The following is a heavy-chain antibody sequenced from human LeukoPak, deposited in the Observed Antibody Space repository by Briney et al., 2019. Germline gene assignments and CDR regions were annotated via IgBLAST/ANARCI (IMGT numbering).Heavy chain of an antibody. CDR3: ASQITYQFGY. CDR1: GFTFDDYT. V-gene: IGHV3-43*01. J-gene: IGHJ4*02. Sequence: PGGSLRLSCAASGFTFDDYTMHWVRQAPGKGLEWVSLISWDGGSTYYADSVKGRFTISRDNSKNSLYLQMNSLRTEDTALYYCASQITYQFGYWGQRTLVTVSS. D-gene: IGHD1-14*01. CDR2: ISWDGGST.